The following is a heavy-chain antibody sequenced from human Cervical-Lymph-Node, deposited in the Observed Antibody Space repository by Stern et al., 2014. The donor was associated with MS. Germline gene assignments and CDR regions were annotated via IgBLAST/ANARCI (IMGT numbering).Heavy chain of an antibody. D-gene: IGHD1-14*01. Sequence: VQLVESGAEVKEPGASVKISCKTSGYTFSRYDFNWVRQAPGQGLEWLGWVNPEPDSGATGYAQEFQGRLILTRDNSKKTVYLELSGLRPDDTAIYYCARAGRGAFDIWGQGTLVTVSS. V-gene: IGHV1-8*01. CDR2: VNPEPDSGAT. CDR3: ARAGRGAFDI. CDR1: GYTFSRYD. J-gene: IGHJ3*02.